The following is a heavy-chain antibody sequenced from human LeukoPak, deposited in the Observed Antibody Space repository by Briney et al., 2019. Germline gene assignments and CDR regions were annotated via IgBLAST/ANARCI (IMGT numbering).Heavy chain of an antibody. D-gene: IGHD3-9*01. CDR2: ISSSSSYI. J-gene: IGHJ6*02. CDR3: AREAYYDILTGYYTDYGMDV. Sequence: PGGSLRLSCAASGFTFSSYSMNWVRQAPGKGLEWVSSISSSSSYIYYADSVKGRFTISRDNAKNSLYLQMNSLRAEDTAVYYCAREAYYDILTGYYTDYGMDVWGQGTTVTVSS. V-gene: IGHV3-21*01. CDR1: GFTFSSYS.